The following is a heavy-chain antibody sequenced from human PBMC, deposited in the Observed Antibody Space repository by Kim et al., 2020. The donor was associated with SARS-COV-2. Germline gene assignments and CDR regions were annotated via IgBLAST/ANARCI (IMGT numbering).Heavy chain of an antibody. CDR1: GFAFRRHA. CDR3: AKRGTLWWDAEGY. D-gene: IGHD2-21*01. V-gene: IGHV3-23*01. CDR2: ISGGTDDT. Sequence: GGSLRLSCAASGFAFRRHAMSWVRQAPGKGLEWVSSISGGTDDTYYADSVKGRFTISRDSSKNTLYLQMNSLRVEDTAVYYCAKRGTLWWDAEGYWGQGTLVIVSS. J-gene: IGHJ4*02.